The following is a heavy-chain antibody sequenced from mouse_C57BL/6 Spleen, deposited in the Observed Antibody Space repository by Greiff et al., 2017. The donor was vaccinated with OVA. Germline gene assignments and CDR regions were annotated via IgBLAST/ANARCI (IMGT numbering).Heavy chain of an antibody. Sequence: QVQLQQSGAELVRPGASVKLSCKASGYTFTDYYINWVKQRPGQGLEWIARIYPGSGNTYYNEKFKGKATLTAEKSSSTAYMQLSSLTSEDSAVYFCARYDYDEGSPYYYAMDYWGQGTSVTVSS. CDR2: IYPGSGNT. D-gene: IGHD2-4*01. J-gene: IGHJ4*01. CDR3: ARYDYDEGSPYYYAMDY. CDR1: GYTFTDYY. V-gene: IGHV1-76*01.